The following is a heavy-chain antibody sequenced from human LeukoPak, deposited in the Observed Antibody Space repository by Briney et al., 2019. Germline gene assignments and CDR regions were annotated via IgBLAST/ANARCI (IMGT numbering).Heavy chain of an antibody. J-gene: IGHJ4*02. V-gene: IGHV3-23*01. CDR2: ISGSGGSS. CDR3: AKDSNPYYYDSSGPIDY. D-gene: IGHD3-22*01. CDR1: GFTFSSYA. Sequence: PGGSLRLSCAASGFTFSSYAMSWVRQAPGKGLEWVSAISGSGGSSYYADSVKGRFTISRDNSKNTLYLQMNSLRAEDTAVYYCAKDSNPYYYDSSGPIDYWGQGTLVTVSS.